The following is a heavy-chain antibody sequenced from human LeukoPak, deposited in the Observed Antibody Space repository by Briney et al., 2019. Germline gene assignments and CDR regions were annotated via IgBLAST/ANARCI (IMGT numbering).Heavy chain of an antibody. J-gene: IGHJ4*02. CDR3: ARESPRLAVAGLDY. Sequence: ASVKVSCKASGYSFLNYGITWARQAPGQGLEWMGWISAYNGYTNYAQNLQGRVTMTTDTSASTAYMELRSLRSDDTAFYYCARESPRLAVAGLDYWGQGTLVTVSS. V-gene: IGHV1-18*01. CDR2: ISAYNGYT. CDR1: GYSFLNYG. D-gene: IGHD6-19*01.